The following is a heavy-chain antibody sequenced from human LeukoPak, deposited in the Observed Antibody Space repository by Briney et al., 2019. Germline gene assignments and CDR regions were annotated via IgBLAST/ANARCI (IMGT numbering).Heavy chain of an antibody. V-gene: IGHV4-31*03. CDR1: GGSISSGGYY. CDR2: IYYSGST. D-gene: IGHD2-15*01. J-gene: IGHJ4*02. CDR3: ARDLLTTLDY. Sequence: SETLSLTRTVSGGSISSGGYYWSWIRQHPGKGLEWIGYIYYSGSTYYNPSLKSRVTISVDTSKNQFSLKLSSVTAADTAVYYCARDLLTTLDYWGQGTLVTVSS.